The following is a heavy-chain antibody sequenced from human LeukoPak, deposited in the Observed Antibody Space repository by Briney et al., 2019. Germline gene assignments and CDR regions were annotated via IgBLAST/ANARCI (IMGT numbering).Heavy chain of an antibody. Sequence: PPETLSLTCAVSGYSISSGYYWGWIRQPRGKGLEWIGSIYHSGSTYYNPSLKSRVTISVDTSKNQFSLKLSSVTAADTAVYYCARRAQNTAMVLVFDYWGQGTLVTVSS. CDR2: IYHSGST. CDR3: ARRAQNTAMVLVFDY. D-gene: IGHD5-18*01. CDR1: GYSISSGYY. J-gene: IGHJ4*02. V-gene: IGHV4-38-2*01.